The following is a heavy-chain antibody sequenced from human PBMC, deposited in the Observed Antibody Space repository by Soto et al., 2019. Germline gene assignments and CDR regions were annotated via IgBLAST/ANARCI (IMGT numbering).Heavy chain of an antibody. CDR2: ISYDGSNK. J-gene: IGHJ6*02. CDR1: GFTFSSYG. D-gene: IGHD3-3*01. Sequence: GGSLRLSCAASGFTFSSYGMHWVRQAPGKGLEWVAVISYDGSNKYYADSVKGRFTISRDNSKNTLYLQMNSLRAEDTAVYYCARGALRITIFGVAMDYYYGMDVWGQGTTVTVSS. CDR3: ARGALRITIFGVAMDYYYGMDV. V-gene: IGHV3-30*03.